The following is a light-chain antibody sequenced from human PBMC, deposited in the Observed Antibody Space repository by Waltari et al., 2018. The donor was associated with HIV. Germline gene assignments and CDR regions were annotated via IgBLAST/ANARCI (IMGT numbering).Light chain of an antibody. J-gene: IGLJ3*02. V-gene: IGLV1-47*01. Sequence: QSVLTQPPSTSAAPGQRVTISCSVDTSSSQSTPFYWYQQLPGAAPKLLIYDISHRPSGVPDRFSGSKSGSSASLAITSLRSEDEGLYYCATWSAVLRAWVFGGGTKLTVL. CDR3: ATWSAVLRAWV. CDR1: TSSSQSTP. CDR2: DIS.